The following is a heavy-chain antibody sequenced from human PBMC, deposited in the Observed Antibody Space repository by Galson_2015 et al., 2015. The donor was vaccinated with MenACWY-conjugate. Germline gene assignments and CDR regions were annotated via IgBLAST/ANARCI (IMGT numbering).Heavy chain of an antibody. J-gene: IGHJ4*02. D-gene: IGHD1-20*01. Sequence: SLRLSCAASGFTFSSYGMHWVRQAPGKGLEWVAVISYDGSNKYYADSAKGRFTISRDNSKNTLYLQMNSLRAEDTAVYYCAKDLAPLTGTSQIDYWGQGTLVTVSS. CDR1: GFTFSSYG. V-gene: IGHV3-30*18. CDR2: ISYDGSNK. CDR3: AKDLAPLTGTSQIDY.